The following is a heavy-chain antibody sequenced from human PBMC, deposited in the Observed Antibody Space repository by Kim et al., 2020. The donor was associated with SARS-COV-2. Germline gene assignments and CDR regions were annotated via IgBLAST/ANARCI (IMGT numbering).Heavy chain of an antibody. CDR3: ARDIWGTYRYTDY. V-gene: IGHV7-4-1*02. CDR2: INTDTGNP. Sequence: ASVKVSCKASGYTFTNNAIRWVRQTPGQGLEWMGWINTDTGNPTYAQAFTRRFVFSVDTSVTTAYLQISSLEAEDTALYYCARDIWGTYRYTDYWGQGTL. CDR1: GYTFTNNA. J-gene: IGHJ4*02. D-gene: IGHD3-16*02.